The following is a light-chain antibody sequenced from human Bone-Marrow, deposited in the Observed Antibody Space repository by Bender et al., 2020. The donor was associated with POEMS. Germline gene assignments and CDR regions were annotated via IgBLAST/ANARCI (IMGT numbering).Light chain of an antibody. CDR1: KLGDKY. CDR3: QAWDSTTGV. CDR2: QDN. Sequence: SYVLTQPPSVSVSPGQTASITCSGDKLGDKYACWYQQRPGQSPVLVLYQDNKRPSGIPARFSGSNSGNTATLTISGTQAMDEADYYCQAWDSTTGVFGGGTKLTVL. J-gene: IGLJ2*01. V-gene: IGLV3-1*01.